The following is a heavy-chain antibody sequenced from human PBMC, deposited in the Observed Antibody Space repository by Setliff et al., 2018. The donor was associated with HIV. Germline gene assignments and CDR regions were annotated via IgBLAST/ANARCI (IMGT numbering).Heavy chain of an antibody. J-gene: IGHJ6*03. Sequence: GGSLRLSCTASGFTFSRHAMHWVRQAPGKGLEWVAVIWYDGSNKYYAESVKGRFTISRDNSKNTVYLQMNSLRAEDTAVYYCAKYSSSWSYYSYYMNVWGKGTTVTVSS. CDR2: IWYDGSNK. V-gene: IGHV3-33*06. D-gene: IGHD6-6*01. CDR3: AKYSSSWSYYSYYMNV. CDR1: GFTFSRHA.